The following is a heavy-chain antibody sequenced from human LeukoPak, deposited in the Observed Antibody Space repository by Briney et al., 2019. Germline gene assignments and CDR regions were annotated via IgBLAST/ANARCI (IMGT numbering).Heavy chain of an antibody. CDR2: ISWNSGSI. Sequence: GGSLRLSCAASGFTFDDYAMHWVRQAPGEGLEWVSGISWNSGSIGYADSVKGRFTISRDNAKNSLYLQMNSLRAEDTALYYCAKDIMLGEDYYYYYGMDVWGQGTTVTVSS. CDR3: AKDIMLGEDYYYYYGMDV. J-gene: IGHJ6*02. D-gene: IGHD3-16*01. V-gene: IGHV3-9*01. CDR1: GFTFDDYA.